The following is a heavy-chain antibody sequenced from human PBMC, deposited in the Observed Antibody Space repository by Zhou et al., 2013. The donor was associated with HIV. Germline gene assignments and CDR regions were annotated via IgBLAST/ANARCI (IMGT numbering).Heavy chain of an antibody. CDR3: ARAQGDILTEGYFDY. D-gene: IGHD3-9*01. J-gene: IGHJ4*02. CDR1: GGTFSSYA. CDR2: IIPIFGTA. Sequence: QVQLVQSGAEVKKPGSSVKVSCKASGGTFSSYAFSWVRQAPGQGLEWMGGIIPIFGTANYAQKFQGRVTITTDESTTTAYMDLSSLRSEDTAIYYCARAQGDILTEGYFDYWGQGTLVTVSS. V-gene: IGHV1-69*05.